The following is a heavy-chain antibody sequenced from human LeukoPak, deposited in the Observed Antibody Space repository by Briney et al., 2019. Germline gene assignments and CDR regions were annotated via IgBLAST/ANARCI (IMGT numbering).Heavy chain of an antibody. CDR3: TRGGSPTMVRGASWCGPRCLDY. CDR1: GFTFGDYA. V-gene: IGHV3-49*04. CDR2: IRSKAYGGTT. D-gene: IGHD3-10*01. J-gene: IGHJ4*02. Sequence: HSGGSLRLSCTASGFTFGDYAMSWVRQAPGKGLEWVGFIRSKAYGGTTEYAASVKGRFTISRDDSKSIAYLQMNSLKTEDTAVYYCTRGGSPTMVRGASWCGPRCLDYWGQGTLVTVSS.